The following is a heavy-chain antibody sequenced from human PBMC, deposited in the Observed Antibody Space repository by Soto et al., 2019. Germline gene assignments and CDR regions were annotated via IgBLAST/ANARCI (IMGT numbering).Heavy chain of an antibody. CDR2: IIPIFGTA. CDR1: GGTFSNYA. Sequence: QVQLVQSGAEVKKPGSSVKVSCKASGGTFSNYAISWVRQAPGQGLEWMGGIIPIFGTANYAQKFQGRVTITADISRSTAYRGLGSWRSGDTAVYYCAGGGGVGATTGWDWGQGTLVTVSS. CDR3: AGGGGVGATTGWD. J-gene: IGHJ4*02. D-gene: IGHD1-26*01. V-gene: IGHV1-69*06.